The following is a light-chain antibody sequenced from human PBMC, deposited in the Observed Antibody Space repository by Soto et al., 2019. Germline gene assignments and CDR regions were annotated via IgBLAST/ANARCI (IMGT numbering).Light chain of an antibody. V-gene: IGLV2-14*01. CDR3: SSYIGTSTIYV. Sequence: QSALTQPASVSGSPGQSITISCTGTSSDVGGYDYVSWYRQYPGTAPKLMIYEVSNRPSGVSNRFSGSKSANTASLTISGLQAEDEADYYCSSYIGTSTIYVLGTGTKLTVL. CDR1: SSDVGGYDY. J-gene: IGLJ1*01. CDR2: EVS.